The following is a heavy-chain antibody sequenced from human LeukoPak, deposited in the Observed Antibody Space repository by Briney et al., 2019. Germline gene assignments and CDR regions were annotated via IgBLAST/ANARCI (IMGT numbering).Heavy chain of an antibody. CDR1: GGSISSGGYY. Sequence: SETLSLTCTVSGGSISSGGYYWSWIRQPPGKGLEWIGYIYYSGSTNYNPSLKSRVTISVDTSKNQFSLKLSSVTAADTAVYYCARVCSGGSCYSSIDYWGQGTLVTVSS. V-gene: IGHV4-61*08. CDR2: IYYSGST. J-gene: IGHJ4*02. CDR3: ARVCSGGSCYSSIDY. D-gene: IGHD2-15*01.